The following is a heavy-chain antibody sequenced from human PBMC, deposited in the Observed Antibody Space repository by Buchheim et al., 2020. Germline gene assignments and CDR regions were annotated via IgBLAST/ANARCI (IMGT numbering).Heavy chain of an antibody. D-gene: IGHD3-16*01. CDR1: GFTFSSYG. V-gene: IGHV3-30*18. CDR3: AKDGGRYHRFDY. J-gene: IGHJ4*02. Sequence: QVQLVESGGGVVQPGRSLRLSCAASGFTFSSYGMHWVRQAPGKGLEWVAVISYDGSNKYYADSVKGRFTISRDNSKTTLYLQMNSLRAEDTAVYYCAKDGGRYHRFDYWGQGTL. CDR2: ISYDGSNK.